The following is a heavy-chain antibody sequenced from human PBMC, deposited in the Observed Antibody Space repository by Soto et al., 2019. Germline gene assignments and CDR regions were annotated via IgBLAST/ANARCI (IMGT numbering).Heavy chain of an antibody. CDR1: GYTFTSYA. V-gene: IGHV1-3*01. CDR3: ASGVVSNHYYYSYMDV. CDR2: INAGNGNT. J-gene: IGHJ6*03. Sequence: ASVKVSCKASGYTFTSYAMHWVRQAPGQRLEWMGWINAGNGNTKYSQKFQGRVTITRDTSASTAYMELSSLRSEDTAVYYCASGVVSNHYYYSYMDVWGKGTTVTVSS. D-gene: IGHD3-3*01.